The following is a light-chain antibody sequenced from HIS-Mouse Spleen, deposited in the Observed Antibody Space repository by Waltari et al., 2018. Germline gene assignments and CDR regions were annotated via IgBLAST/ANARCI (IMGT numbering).Light chain of an antibody. CDR3: YSTDSSGNHRV. Sequence: SYELSQPPPVSVSPGQTARTTFSGDALPKKYASLYQQKSGQAPVLVIYEDSKRPSGIPERFSGSSSGTMDTLTISGAQVEDEADYYCYSTDSSGNHRVFGGGTKLTVL. CDR1: ALPKKY. V-gene: IGLV3-10*01. CDR2: EDS. J-gene: IGLJ2*01.